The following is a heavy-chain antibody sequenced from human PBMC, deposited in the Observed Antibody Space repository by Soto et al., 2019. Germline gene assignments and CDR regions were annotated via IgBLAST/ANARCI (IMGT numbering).Heavy chain of an antibody. CDR1: GFPFSIYG. D-gene: IGHD6-19*01. Sequence: GGSLRLSCAASGFPFSIYGIHLVRQSPGKGLEWVAVISYDGSKRYYAGSVKGRFTISRDNSKNTLYLQMDSLRVEDTAVYYCAKELKWLIADYAYGMDVWGQGTTVTVSS. V-gene: IGHV3-30*18. CDR2: ISYDGSKR. J-gene: IGHJ6*02. CDR3: AKELKWLIADYAYGMDV.